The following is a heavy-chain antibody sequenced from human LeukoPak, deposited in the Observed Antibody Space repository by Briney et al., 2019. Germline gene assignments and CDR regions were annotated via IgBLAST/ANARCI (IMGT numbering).Heavy chain of an antibody. CDR1: GGSISSNSYY. D-gene: IGHD6-13*01. J-gene: IGHJ4*02. CDR3: ARDREKYSSSGNFDY. CDR2: IYYSGST. Sequence: SETLSLTCTVSGGSISSNSYYWGWIRQPPGKGLEWIGSIYYSGSTYYNPSLKSRVTISVDTSKNQFSLKLSSVTAADTAVYYCARDREKYSSSGNFDYWGQGTLVTVSS. V-gene: IGHV4-39*07.